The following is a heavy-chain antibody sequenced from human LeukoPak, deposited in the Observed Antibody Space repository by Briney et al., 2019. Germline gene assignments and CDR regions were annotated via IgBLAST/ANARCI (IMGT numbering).Heavy chain of an antibody. CDR3: AKGIAAAGFDP. CDR2: ISGNGCST. J-gene: IGHJ5*02. CDR1: GFTFSIYA. Sequence: GGSLRLSCAASGFTFSIYAMICVRQAPGKAREWASAISGNGCSTYYADSVKGRFTISRDNSKNTLYLQMNSLRAEDTAVYYCAKGIAAAGFDPWGKGTLVTVST. V-gene: IGHV3-23*01. D-gene: IGHD6-13*01.